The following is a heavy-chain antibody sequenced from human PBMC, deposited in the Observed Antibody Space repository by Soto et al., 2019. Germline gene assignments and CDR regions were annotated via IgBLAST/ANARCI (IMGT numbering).Heavy chain of an antibody. V-gene: IGHV3-33*01. CDR1: GFTFSSYG. CDR3: ARGETPRTRFYX. J-gene: IGHJ5*02. Sequence: GGSLRLSCAASGFTFSSYGMHWVRQAPGKGLEGVAVIWYDGSNKYYAYSVKVRFTISIDNSNNTLYLQMNGLRAEDTAVYYCARGETPRTRFYXWGQGTLFTVSX. CDR2: IWYDGSNK. D-gene: IGHD1-26*01.